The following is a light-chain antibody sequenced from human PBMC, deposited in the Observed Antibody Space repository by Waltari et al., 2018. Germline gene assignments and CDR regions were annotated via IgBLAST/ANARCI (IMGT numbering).Light chain of an antibody. CDR1: QSVLNSSNNKNY. CDR3: QQYYSTPWT. CDR2: WAS. J-gene: IGKJ1*01. Sequence: MGMTQSPDSLAVSLGERATINCKSSQSVLNSSNNKNYLAWYQQKPGQPPKLLIYWASTRESGVPDRFSGSGSGTDFTLTISSLQAEDVAVYYCQQYYSTPWTFGQGTKVEIK. V-gene: IGKV4-1*01.